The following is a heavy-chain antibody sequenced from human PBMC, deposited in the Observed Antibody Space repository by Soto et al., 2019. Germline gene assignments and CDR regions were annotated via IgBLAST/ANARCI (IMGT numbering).Heavy chain of an antibody. D-gene: IGHD5-12*01. CDR3: ARGPVATIGGAFDY. CDR2: ISYDGSNK. Sequence: GGSLRLSCAASGFTFSSYAMHWVRQAPGKGLEWVAVISYDGSNKYYADSVKGRFNISRDNSKNTLYLQMNSLRAEDTAVYYCARGPVATIGGAFDYWGQGTLVTVSS. V-gene: IGHV3-30*04. J-gene: IGHJ4*02. CDR1: GFTFSSYA.